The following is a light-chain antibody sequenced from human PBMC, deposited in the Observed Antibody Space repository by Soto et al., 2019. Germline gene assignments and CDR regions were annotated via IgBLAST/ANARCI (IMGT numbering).Light chain of an antibody. V-gene: IGLV1-40*01. CDR3: QSYDDSLSVHYV. J-gene: IGLJ1*01. CDR1: SSNIGSTYD. CDR2: GNT. Sequence: VLTQPPSVSGAPGQRVTISCTGSSSNIGSTYDVQWYQQLPGTAPKLLIHGNTNRPSGVPDRFSGSKSGTSASLAITGLQADDEADYYCQSYDDSLSVHYVFGTGTKVTVL.